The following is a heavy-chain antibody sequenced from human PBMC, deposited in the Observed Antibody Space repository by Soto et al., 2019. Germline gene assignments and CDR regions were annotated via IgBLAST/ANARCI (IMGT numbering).Heavy chain of an antibody. CDR1: GFSFSDYP. CDR3: ARQLGGNSGLATAPPGWFDP. D-gene: IGHD7-27*01. CDR2: IRSTSDDT. V-gene: IGHV3-48*02. Sequence: VQLVESGGGLVQPGGSLRLSCAASGFSFSDYPMNWVRQAPGKGLEWLSNIRSTSDDTYYAESLQGRFTISRDIARNSFYLQMNSLRDEDTAVYYCARQLGGNSGLATAPPGWFDPWGQGTLVTVSS. J-gene: IGHJ5*02.